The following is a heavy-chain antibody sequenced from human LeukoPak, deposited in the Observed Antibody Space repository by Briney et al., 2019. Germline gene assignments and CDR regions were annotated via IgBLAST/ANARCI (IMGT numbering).Heavy chain of an antibody. CDR3: ARALGGWGGRFDY. Sequence: GGSLRLSCAASGFNVSNNYMTWVRQAPGKGLEWVSSISSSSSYIYYADSVKGRFTISRDNAKNSLYLQMNSLRAEDTAVYYCARALGGWGGRFDYWGQGTLVTVSS. V-gene: IGHV3-21*01. D-gene: IGHD3-16*01. J-gene: IGHJ4*02. CDR2: ISSSSSYI. CDR1: GFNVSNNY.